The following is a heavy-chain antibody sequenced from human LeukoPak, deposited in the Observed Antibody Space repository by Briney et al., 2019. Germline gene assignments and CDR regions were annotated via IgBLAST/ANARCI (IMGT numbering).Heavy chain of an antibody. D-gene: IGHD6-13*01. V-gene: IGHV1-69*05. CDR3: ARECGSSSCSEAFDI. J-gene: IGHJ3*02. CDR1: GGTFGSYA. Sequence: SVKVSCKTSGGTFGSYAISWVRQAPGQGLEWMGGIIPIFGTANYAQKFQGRVTITRNTSISTAYMELSSLRSEDTAVYYCARECGSSSCSEAFDIWGQGTTVTISS. CDR2: IIPIFGTA.